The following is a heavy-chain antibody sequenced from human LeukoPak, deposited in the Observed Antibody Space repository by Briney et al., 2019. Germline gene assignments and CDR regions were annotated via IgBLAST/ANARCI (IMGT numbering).Heavy chain of an antibody. J-gene: IGHJ4*02. CDR1: GFTFSSYA. Sequence: GGSLRLSCAASGFTFSSYAMSWVRQAPGKGLEWVSAISGSGGSTYYADSVKGRFTISRDNSKNTLYLQMNSLRAEDTAVYYCAKSFFQVDILTGSHYFDYWGQGTLVTVSS. V-gene: IGHV3-23*01. CDR2: ISGSGGST. CDR3: AKSFFQVDILTGSHYFDY. D-gene: IGHD3-9*01.